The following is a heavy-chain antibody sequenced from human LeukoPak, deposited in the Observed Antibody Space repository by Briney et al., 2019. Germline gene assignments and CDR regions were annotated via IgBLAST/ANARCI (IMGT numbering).Heavy chain of an antibody. CDR3: ARVPIVVVPAAMYVCGMDV. CDR2: INHSGST. Sequence: SETLSLTCAVYGGSFSVYYWSWIRQPPGKGLEWIGEINHSGSTNYNPSLKSRVTISVDTSKNQFSLKLSSVTAADTAVYYCARVPIVVVPAAMYVCGMDVWGKGTTVTVSS. CDR1: GGSFSVYY. V-gene: IGHV4-34*01. J-gene: IGHJ6*04. D-gene: IGHD2-2*01.